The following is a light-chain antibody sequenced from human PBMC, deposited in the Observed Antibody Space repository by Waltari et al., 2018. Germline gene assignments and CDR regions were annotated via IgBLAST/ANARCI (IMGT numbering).Light chain of an antibody. CDR2: TNN. Sequence: QSVLTQPPSASGTPGQRVTISCSGSTSNIGSNTVNWYRQLPGTAPKLLIYTNNQRPSGVPDRFSGSKSGTSASLAIRGLQSEDEADYYCAAWDDSLIWVFGGGTKLTVL. CDR3: AAWDDSLIWV. J-gene: IGLJ3*02. V-gene: IGLV1-44*01. CDR1: TSNIGSNT.